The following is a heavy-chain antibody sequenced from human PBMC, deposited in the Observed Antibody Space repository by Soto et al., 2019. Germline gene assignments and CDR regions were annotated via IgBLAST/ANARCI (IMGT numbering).Heavy chain of an antibody. V-gene: IGHV4-31*03. CDR2: VHYSGTI. D-gene: IGHD2-21*02. Sequence: QVQVQESGPGLVKPSQTLSLTCTVSGDSIINGIYYWTWIRQHPGKGLEWIGHVHYSGTIYYKPSLTSRVIQSVDTSKDQVAPELSSGTVADTAVYYCVRGADRYKCGFWGQGTLGTVSS. J-gene: IGHJ4*02. CDR3: VRGADRYKCGF. CDR1: GDSIINGIYY.